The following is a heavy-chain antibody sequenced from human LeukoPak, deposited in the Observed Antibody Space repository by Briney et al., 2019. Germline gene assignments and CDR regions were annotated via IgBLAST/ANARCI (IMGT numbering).Heavy chain of an antibody. CDR3: AKDPSLRVTAAF. J-gene: IGHJ4*02. V-gene: IGHV3-30*18. CDR1: GFTFSHYG. CDR2: ISYDGSNK. Sequence: PGGSLRLSCAASGFTFSHYGMHWVRQAPGKGLEWVALISYDGSNKYYADSVKGRFTIPRDTSKNTLYLQMNSLRDEDTAVYYCAKDPSLRVTAAFWGQGTLVTVSS. D-gene: IGHD2-21*02.